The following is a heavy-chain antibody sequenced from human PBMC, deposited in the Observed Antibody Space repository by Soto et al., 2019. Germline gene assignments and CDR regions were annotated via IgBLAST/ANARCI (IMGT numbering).Heavy chain of an antibody. J-gene: IGHJ6*02. Sequence: QVQLQESGPRLVKPSQTLSLTCTVSGGSISSDDYYWSWIRQPPGKGPEWVGYISYSGTTDYNPSFKSRIAISLDTSKRQFSLQLSSVTAADTAVYFCAGWSGVGVAGMDVWGQGTTVTVSS. CDR2: ISYSGTT. D-gene: IGHD2-15*01. CDR1: GGSISSDDYY. V-gene: IGHV4-30-4*01. CDR3: AGWSGVGVAGMDV.